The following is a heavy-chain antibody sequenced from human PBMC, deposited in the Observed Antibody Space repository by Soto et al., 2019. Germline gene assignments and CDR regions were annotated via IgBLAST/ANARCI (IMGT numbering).Heavy chain of an antibody. D-gene: IGHD2-2*01. J-gene: IGHJ2*01. CDR3: ARKVFGSTSRPDWWYFDL. Sequence: EGQLLESGGALVQPGGSLRLSCVGSGFTFINYAMNWVRQTPGKGLEWVSTISGGGDRTFDADTVKGRFTISRDNSKNTLNLQMNSLRADDTAVYYCARKVFGSTSRPDWWYFDLWGRGTLVTVSS. CDR1: GFTFINYA. V-gene: IGHV3-23*01. CDR2: ISGGGDRT.